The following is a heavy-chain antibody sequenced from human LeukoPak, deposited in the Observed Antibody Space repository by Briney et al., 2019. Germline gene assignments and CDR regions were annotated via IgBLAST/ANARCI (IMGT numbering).Heavy chain of an antibody. J-gene: IGHJ4*02. V-gene: IGHV4-39*01. D-gene: IGHD5-12*01. CDR1: GGSISSSSYY. CDR2: IYYSGST. CDR3: ASLLILSGYDLTLGY. Sequence: PSETLSLTCTVSGGSISSSSYYWGWIRQPPGKGLEWIGSIYYSGSTYYNPSLKSRVTISVDTSKNQFSLKLSSVTAADTAVYYCASLLILSGYDLTLGYWGQGTLVTVSS.